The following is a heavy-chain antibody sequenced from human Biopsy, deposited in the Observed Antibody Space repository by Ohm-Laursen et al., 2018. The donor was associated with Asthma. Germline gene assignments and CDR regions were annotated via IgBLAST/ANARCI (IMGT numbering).Heavy chain of an antibody. Sequence: SSVKASCKASGGTFSSYAISWVRQAPGQGLEWMGGIIPTFGTANYAQKFQGRVTITADESTSTAYMELTSLRKEDTAVYYCARGGYYGDRRHHNGLDVWGQGTTVTVSS. D-gene: IGHD4-17*01. CDR1: GGTFSSYA. J-gene: IGHJ6*02. V-gene: IGHV1-69*01. CDR3: ARGGYYGDRRHHNGLDV. CDR2: IIPTFGTA.